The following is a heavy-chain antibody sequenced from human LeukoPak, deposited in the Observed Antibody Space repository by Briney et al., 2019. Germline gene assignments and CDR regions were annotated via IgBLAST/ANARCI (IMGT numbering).Heavy chain of an antibody. CDR2: ISGSGGST. CDR1: GFTFSSYA. CDR3: VRAHHPGGWFDP. D-gene: IGHD3-10*01. Sequence: PGGSLGLSCAASGFTFSSYAMSWVRQAPGKGLEWVSAISGSGGSTYYADSVKGRFTISRDNSKNTLYLQMNSLTAEDTAVHYCVRAHHPGGWFDPWGQGTLVTVSS. J-gene: IGHJ5*02. V-gene: IGHV3-23*01.